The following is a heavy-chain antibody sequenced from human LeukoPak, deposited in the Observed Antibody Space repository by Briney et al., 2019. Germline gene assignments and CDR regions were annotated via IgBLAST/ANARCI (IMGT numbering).Heavy chain of an antibody. Sequence: SETLSLTCTVSGGSISSSTYYWGWIRQPPGKGLEWIGTFYYSGSTYYNPSLKSRVTISVDTSENQFSLKLNSVTAADTAVYYCARDFTSYYDILTGYYSLYGYGMDVWGQGTTVTVSS. CDR2: FYYSGST. CDR1: GGSISSSTYY. D-gene: IGHD3-9*01. CDR3: ARDFTSYYDILTGYYSLYGYGMDV. V-gene: IGHV4-39*07. J-gene: IGHJ6*02.